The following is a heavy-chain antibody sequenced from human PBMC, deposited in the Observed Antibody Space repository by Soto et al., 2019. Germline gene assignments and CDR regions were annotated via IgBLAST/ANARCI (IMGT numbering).Heavy chain of an antibody. CDR2: IYYSGST. Sequence: SETLSLTCTVSGGSISSYYWSWIRQPPGKGLEWIGYIYYSGSTNYNPSLKSRVTISVDTSKNQFSLKLSSVTAADTAVYYCARDRYSSGWYRGPGNWFDPWGQGTLVTVSS. V-gene: IGHV4-59*01. J-gene: IGHJ5*02. CDR3: ARDRYSSGWYRGPGNWFDP. CDR1: GGSISSYY. D-gene: IGHD6-19*01.